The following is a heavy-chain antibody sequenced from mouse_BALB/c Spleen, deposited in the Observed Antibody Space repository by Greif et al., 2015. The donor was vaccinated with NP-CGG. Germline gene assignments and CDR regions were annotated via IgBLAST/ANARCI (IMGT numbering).Heavy chain of an antibody. CDR3: ARGLLNYGRGYFDV. D-gene: IGHD1-1*01. CDR2: ISSGGST. Sequence: EVKLVESGGGLVKPGGSLKLSCAASGFTFSSYAMSWVRQTPEKRLEWVASISSGGSTYYPDSVKGRFTISRDNARNILYLQMSSLRSEDTAMYYCARGLLNYGRGYFDVWGAGTTVTVSS. CDR1: GFTFSSYA. J-gene: IGHJ1*01. V-gene: IGHV5-6-5*01.